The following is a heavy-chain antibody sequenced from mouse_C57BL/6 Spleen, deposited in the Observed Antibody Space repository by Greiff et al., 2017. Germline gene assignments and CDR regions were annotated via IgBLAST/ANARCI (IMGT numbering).Heavy chain of an antibody. J-gene: IGHJ4*01. CDR2: ISSGGDYI. CDR3: TREGDYGSSYAMDY. Sequence: EVQVVESGEGLVKPGGSLKLSCAASGFTFSSYAMSWVRQTPEKRLEWVAYISSGGDYIYYADTVKGRFTISRDNARNTLYLQMSSLKSEDTAMYYCTREGDYGSSYAMDYWGQGTSVTVSS. D-gene: IGHD1-1*01. CDR1: GFTFSSYA. V-gene: IGHV5-9-1*02.